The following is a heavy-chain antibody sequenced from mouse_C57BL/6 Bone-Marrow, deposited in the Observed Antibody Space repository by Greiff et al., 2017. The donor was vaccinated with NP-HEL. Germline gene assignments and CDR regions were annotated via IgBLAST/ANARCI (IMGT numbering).Heavy chain of an antibody. CDR1: GYTFTDYE. D-gene: IGHD2-3*01. CDR3: TRSIYDGCYLAWFAY. Sequence: VQLQQSGAELVRPGASVTLSCKASGYTFTDYEMHWVKQTPVHGLEWIGAIDPETGGTSYNEKFKGKAILTADKSSSTAYMEIRSLTSQDSAVYYCTRSIYDGCYLAWFAYWGRGKLVTVTA. CDR2: IDPETGGT. J-gene: IGHJ3*01. V-gene: IGHV1-15*01.